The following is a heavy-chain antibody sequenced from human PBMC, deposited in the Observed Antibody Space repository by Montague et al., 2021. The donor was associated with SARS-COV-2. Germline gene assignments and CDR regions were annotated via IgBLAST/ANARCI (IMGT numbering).Heavy chain of an antibody. V-gene: IGHV4-59*11. D-gene: IGHD2-15*01. Sequence: SETLSLTCSVSGDSISNHYWSWIRQPPGKGLKWIGYISDRGNTKYNTSLKSPVTISADTPKNQFSLRLSSVTAADTAMYYCARGSGCSGGSCYSEWDPYYYYGMDVWGQGTTVTVSS. CDR3: ARGSGCSGGSCYSEWDPYYYYGMDV. CDR1: GDSISNHY. J-gene: IGHJ6*02. CDR2: ISDRGNT.